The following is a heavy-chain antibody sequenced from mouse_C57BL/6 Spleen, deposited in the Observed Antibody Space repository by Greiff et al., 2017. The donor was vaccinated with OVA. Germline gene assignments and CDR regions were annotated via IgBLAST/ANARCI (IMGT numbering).Heavy chain of an antibody. CDR1: GYAFSSYW. V-gene: IGHV1-80*01. Sequence: QVQLQQSGAELVKPGASVKISCKASGYAFSSYWMNWVKQRPGKGLEWIGQIYPGDGDTNYNGKFKGKATLTADKSSSTAYMQLSSLTSEDSAVYFCARWGGTGPNFYYWGQGTTLTVSS. J-gene: IGHJ2*01. CDR2: IYPGDGDT. CDR3: ARWGGTGPNFYY. D-gene: IGHD4-1*01.